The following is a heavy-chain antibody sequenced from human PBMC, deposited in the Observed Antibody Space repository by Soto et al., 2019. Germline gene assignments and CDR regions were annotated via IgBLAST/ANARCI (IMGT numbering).Heavy chain of an antibody. V-gene: IGHV3-30-3*01. CDR1: GFTFSSYA. CDR2: ISYDGSNK. CDR3: ARAQYSSSWYDYHY. J-gene: IGHJ4*02. Sequence: QVQLVESGGGVVQPGRSLRLSCAASGFTFSSYAMHWVRQAPGKGLEWVAVISYDGSNKYYADSVKGRFTISRDNSKKSLYLQMNSLRAEDTAVYYCARAQYSSSWYDYHYWGQGTLVTVSS. D-gene: IGHD6-13*01.